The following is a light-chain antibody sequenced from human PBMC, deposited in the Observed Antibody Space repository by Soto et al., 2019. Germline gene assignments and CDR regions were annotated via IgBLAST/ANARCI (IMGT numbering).Light chain of an antibody. V-gene: IGKV3-11*01. CDR1: QSVSSY. Sequence: EIVLTQSPATLSLSPGERATLSCRASQSVSSYLAWYQQKPGQAPRLLIYDASNSATGIPARFSGSGSGTDVTLTISSLGPEDFAVYYCQQRSNWPRGTFGPGTKVDIK. CDR3: QQRSNWPRGT. J-gene: IGKJ3*01. CDR2: DAS.